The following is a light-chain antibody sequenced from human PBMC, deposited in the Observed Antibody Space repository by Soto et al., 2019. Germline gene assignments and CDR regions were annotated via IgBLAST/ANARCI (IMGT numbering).Light chain of an antibody. J-gene: IGKJ5*01. V-gene: IGKV3-11*01. CDR3: QQRSNWPPIT. Sequence: EIVLTQSPGTLSLSPGERATLSFSSSQSLTNNYFAWYQQKPGRALRLLIYDASNRATGIPARFSGSGSGTDFTLSINNLEPEDFAVYYCQQRSNWPPITFGQGTRLEIK. CDR2: DAS. CDR1: QSLTNNY.